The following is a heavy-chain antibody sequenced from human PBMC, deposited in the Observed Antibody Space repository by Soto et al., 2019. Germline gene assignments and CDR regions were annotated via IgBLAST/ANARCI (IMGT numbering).Heavy chain of an antibody. CDR1: GYSFTTYG. D-gene: IGHD2-8*01. CDR3: ARTEGRSTRGDY. CDR2: ISTYNGDT. V-gene: IGHV1-18*01. J-gene: IGHJ4*02. Sequence: ASVKVTCKASGYSFTTYGVTCVRRAPGQGLEWMGWISTYNGDTRVAQQHQGRVTLTTDTSTNAAHMELRSLRSDDTAIYYCARTEGRSTRGDYWGQGTLVTVSS.